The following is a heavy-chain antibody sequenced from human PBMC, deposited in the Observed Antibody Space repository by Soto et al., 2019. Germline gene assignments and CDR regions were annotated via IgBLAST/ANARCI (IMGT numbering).Heavy chain of an antibody. D-gene: IGHD3-10*01. CDR2: IYYSGST. CDR3: AGVRGINVFDY. V-gene: IGHV4-31*03. J-gene: IGHJ4*02. Sequence: QVQLLESGPGLLKPSQPLFLTCTVSGGSISSGGYYWSWIRQHPGKGLEWIGYIYYSGSTYYNPSLKSRVTISIDTSKNQFSLKLSSVTAADTAVYYCAGVRGINVFDYWGQGTLVTVSS. CDR1: GGSISSGGYY.